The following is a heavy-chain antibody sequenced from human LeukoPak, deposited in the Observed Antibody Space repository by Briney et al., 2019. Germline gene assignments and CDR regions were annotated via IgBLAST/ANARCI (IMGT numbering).Heavy chain of an antibody. V-gene: IGHV3-33*01. Sequence: GRSLRLSCAASGFTFSSYGMHWVRQAPGKGLEWVAVIWYDGSNKYYADSVKGRFTISRDNSKNTLYLQMNSLRAEDTAVYYCARDGYSSSWYQVIGYYYYYYMDVWGEGTTVTVSS. CDR3: ARDGYSSSWYQVIGYYYYYYMDV. D-gene: IGHD6-13*01. CDR2: IWYDGSNK. J-gene: IGHJ6*03. CDR1: GFTFSSYG.